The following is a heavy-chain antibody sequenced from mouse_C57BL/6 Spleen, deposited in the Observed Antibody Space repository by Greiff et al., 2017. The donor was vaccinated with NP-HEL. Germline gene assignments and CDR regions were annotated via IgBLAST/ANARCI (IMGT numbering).Heavy chain of an antibody. J-gene: IGHJ4*01. V-gene: IGHV5-6*01. CDR3: ARNYYGSGGASYAMDY. CDR1: GFTFSSYG. D-gene: IGHD1-1*01. CDR2: ISSGGSYT. Sequence: EVQGVESGGDLVKPGGSLKLSCAASGFTFSSYGMSWVRQTPDKRLEWVATISSGGSYTYYPDSVKGRFTISRDNAKNTLYLQMSSLKSEDTAMYYFARNYYGSGGASYAMDYWGQGTSVTVSS.